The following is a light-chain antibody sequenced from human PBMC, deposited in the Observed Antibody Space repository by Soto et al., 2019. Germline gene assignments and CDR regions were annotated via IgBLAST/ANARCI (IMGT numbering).Light chain of an antibody. CDR2: STN. J-gene: IGLJ3*02. CDR3: VLYMGSGIWV. CDR1: SGSVSTSYY. Sequence: QTVVTQEPSFSVSPGRTVTLTCGLSSGSVSTSYYPSWYQPTPGQAPRTLIYSTNTRSSGVPDRFSGSILGNKAALTITGAQADDEYDYYCVLYMGSGIWVFGGGTKLTVL. V-gene: IGLV8-61*01.